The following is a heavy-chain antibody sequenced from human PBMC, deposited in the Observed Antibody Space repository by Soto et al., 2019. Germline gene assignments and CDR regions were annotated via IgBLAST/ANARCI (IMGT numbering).Heavy chain of an antibody. CDR3: ARAQGYCSGGSCYGHFDY. V-gene: IGHV1-69*01. J-gene: IGHJ4*02. CDR2: IIPIFGTA. Sequence: QVQLVQSGAEVKKPGSSVKVSCKASGGTFSSYAISWVRQAPGQGLEWMGGIIPIFGTANSAHKFQGRVTITADESTSTAYMELSSLRSEDTAVYYCARAQGYCSGGSCYGHFDYWGQGTLVTVSS. CDR1: GGTFSSYA. D-gene: IGHD2-15*01.